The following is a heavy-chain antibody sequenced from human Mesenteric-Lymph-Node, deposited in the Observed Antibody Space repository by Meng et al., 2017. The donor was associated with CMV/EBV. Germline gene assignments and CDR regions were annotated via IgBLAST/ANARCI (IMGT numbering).Heavy chain of an antibody. V-gene: IGHV3-21*01. D-gene: IGHD1-7*01. J-gene: IGHJ4*02. CDR3: ARDLGYNWNSI. CDR2: ISSSSSYI. CDR1: GFTFSSCS. Sequence: GESLKISCAASGFTFSSCSMNWVRQAPGKGLEWVSSISSSSSYIYYADSVKGRFTISRDNAKNSLYLQMNSLRAEDTAVYYCARDLGYNWNSIWGQGTLVTVSS.